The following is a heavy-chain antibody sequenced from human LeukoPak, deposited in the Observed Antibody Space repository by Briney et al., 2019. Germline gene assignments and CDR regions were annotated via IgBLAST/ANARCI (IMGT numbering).Heavy chain of an antibody. CDR1: GFTFSLYT. V-gene: IGHV3-30*04. Sequence: PGGSLRLSCAASGFTFSLYTMHWVRQAPGKGLEWVAVISYDGSDKYYADSVKGRFTISRDNSKNTLFLQMNSLRAEDTAVYYCARGLITVAHFDYWGQGTLVTVSS. D-gene: IGHD6-19*01. CDR3: ARGLITVAHFDY. J-gene: IGHJ4*02. CDR2: ISYDGSDK.